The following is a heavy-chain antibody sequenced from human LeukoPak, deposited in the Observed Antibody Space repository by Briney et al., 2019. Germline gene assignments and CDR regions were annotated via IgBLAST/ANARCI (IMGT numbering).Heavy chain of an antibody. CDR1: GFTLSSCA. CDR3: AKVMKGSERLTMVRGVIIKTAGLYYMDV. V-gene: IGHV3-23*01. CDR2: ISAGGGST. J-gene: IGHJ6*03. D-gene: IGHD3-10*01. Sequence: GGSLRLSCAASGFTLSSCAMSWVRQAPGKGLEWVSSISAGGGSTNYADSVKGRFTISRDNSKNTVYLQMNSLRAEDTAVYYCAKVMKGSERLTMVRGVIIKTAGLYYMDVWGKGTTVTVSS.